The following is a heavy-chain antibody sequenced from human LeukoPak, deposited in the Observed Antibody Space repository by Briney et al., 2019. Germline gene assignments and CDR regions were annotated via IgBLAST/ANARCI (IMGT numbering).Heavy chain of an antibody. Sequence: PGGSLRLSCAASALIASSNYMSWVRQAPGKGLEWVAVTYSGGSTYYANSVKGRFTISRDNSKNTLYLQMNSLRAEDTAVYYCARHGSGSELFDYWGQGTLVTVSS. V-gene: IGHV3-53*01. D-gene: IGHD3-10*01. CDR1: ALIASSNY. CDR2: TYSGGST. J-gene: IGHJ4*02. CDR3: ARHGSGSELFDY.